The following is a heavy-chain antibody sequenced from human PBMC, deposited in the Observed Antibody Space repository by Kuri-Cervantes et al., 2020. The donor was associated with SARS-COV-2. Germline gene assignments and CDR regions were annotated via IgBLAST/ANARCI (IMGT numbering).Heavy chain of an antibody. V-gene: IGHV3-33*08. CDR1: GFTFSSYA. CDR3: ARGRATMTVIGAFDI. J-gene: IGHJ3*02. D-gene: IGHD5-12*01. CDR2: IWFDGSNE. Sequence: LSLTCAASGFTFSSYAMHWVRQAPGKGLEWVAVIWFDGSNEYYADSVKGRFTISRDNSKDTVYLQMNSLRAEDTAVYYCARGRATMTVIGAFDIWGQGTMVTVSS.